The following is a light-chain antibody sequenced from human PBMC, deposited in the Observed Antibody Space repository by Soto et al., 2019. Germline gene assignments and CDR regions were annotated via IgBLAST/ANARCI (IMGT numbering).Light chain of an antibody. V-gene: IGKV1D-13*01. CDR2: DAS. CDR3: QQFNNYLIT. Sequence: AIQLTQSPSSLSASVGDRVTITCRASQGISSALAWYQQKPGKAPKLLIYDASSLESGVPSRFSGSGSGTDLTLTISSLQPEDFATYYCQQFNNYLITFGQGTRLEIK. CDR1: QGISSA. J-gene: IGKJ5*01.